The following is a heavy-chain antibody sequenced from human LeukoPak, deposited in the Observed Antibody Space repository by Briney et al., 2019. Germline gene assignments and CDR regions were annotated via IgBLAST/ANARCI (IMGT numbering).Heavy chain of an antibody. CDR1: GYTFTSYG. CDR3: ARDHWNASGSYYSYYFVY. J-gene: IGHJ4*02. Sequence: ASVKVSCKASGYTFTSYGISWVRQAPGQGLEWMGWISAYNGNTNYAQKLQGRVTMTTDTSTSTAYMELRILRSDDTAVYYCARDHWNASGSYYSYYFVYWGQGTLVTVSS. V-gene: IGHV1-18*01. D-gene: IGHD3-10*01. CDR2: ISAYNGNT.